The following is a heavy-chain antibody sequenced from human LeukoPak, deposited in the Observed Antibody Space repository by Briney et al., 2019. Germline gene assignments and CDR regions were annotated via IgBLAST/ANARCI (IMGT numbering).Heavy chain of an antibody. J-gene: IGHJ4*02. CDR2: INHSGST. D-gene: IGHD6-6*01. CDR1: GGSFSGYY. Sequence: SETLSLTCAVYGGSFSGYYWSWIRQPPGKGLEWIGEINHSGSTNYNPSLKSRVTISVDTSKNQFSLKLSSVTAADTAVYYCATLEYSSSSAFDYWGQGTLVTVSS. CDR3: ATLEYSSSSAFDY. V-gene: IGHV4-34*01.